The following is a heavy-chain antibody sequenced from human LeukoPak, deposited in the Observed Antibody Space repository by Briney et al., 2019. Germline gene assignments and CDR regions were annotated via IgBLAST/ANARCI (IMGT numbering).Heavy chain of an antibody. CDR1: GGSFSGYY. J-gene: IGHJ4*02. D-gene: IGHD4-17*01. CDR2: INHSGST. V-gene: IGHV4-34*01. Sequence: PSETLSLTCAVYGGSFSGYYWSWIRQPPGKGLEWIGEINHSGSTNYNPSLKSRVTISVDTSKNQFSLKLSSVTAADTAVYYCARGLGGVTTTNYYFDYWGQGTLVTVSS. CDR3: ARGLGGVTTTNYYFDY.